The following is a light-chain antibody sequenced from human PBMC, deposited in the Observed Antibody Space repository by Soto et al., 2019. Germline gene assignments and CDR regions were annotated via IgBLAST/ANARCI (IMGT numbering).Light chain of an antibody. CDR1: SSNIGSNN. Sequence: QSVLTQPPSASGTPGQRVTISCSGSSSNIGSNNVNWYQQLPGTAPKLLIYSNNQRPSGVPDRFSGSKSGTSASLAISGLQSEDEADYYCAAWDDSLNGVVFGEATKLTVL. V-gene: IGLV1-44*01. CDR2: SNN. J-gene: IGLJ2*01. CDR3: AAWDDSLNGVV.